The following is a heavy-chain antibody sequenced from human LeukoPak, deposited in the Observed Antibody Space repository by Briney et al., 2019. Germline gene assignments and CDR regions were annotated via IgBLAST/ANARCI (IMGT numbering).Heavy chain of an antibody. CDR2: ISASGGST. CDR1: GFTFSSPA. V-gene: IGHV3-23*01. J-gene: IGHJ4*02. D-gene: IGHD2-15*01. Sequence: GGSLRLSCAGSGFTFSSPAMSWVRRAPGKGLEWVSAISASGGSTYYADSVKGRFTISRDNSKSSVYLQMSSLRVEDTAVYYCAKRYCSGGSCYSGDWGQGTLVTVSP. CDR3: AKRYCSGGSCYSGD.